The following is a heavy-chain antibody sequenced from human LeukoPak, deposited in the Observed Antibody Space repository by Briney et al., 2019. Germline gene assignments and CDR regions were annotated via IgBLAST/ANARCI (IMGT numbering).Heavy chain of an antibody. Sequence: GGSLRLSCAASGFTFDDYAMHWVRQAPGNGLEWVSGISWNSGSIGYADSVKGRFTISRDNAKNSLYLQMNSLRAEDTALYYCAKPPRGVVVVAATLFDYWGQGTLVTVSS. CDR1: GFTFDDYA. CDR2: ISWNSGSI. CDR3: AKPPRGVVVVAATLFDY. D-gene: IGHD2-15*01. V-gene: IGHV3-9*01. J-gene: IGHJ4*02.